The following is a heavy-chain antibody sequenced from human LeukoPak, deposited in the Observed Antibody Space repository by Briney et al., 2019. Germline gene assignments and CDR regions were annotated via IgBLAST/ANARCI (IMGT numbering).Heavy chain of an antibody. CDR2: ISYDGGNT. J-gene: IGHJ4*02. CDR1: GFIFSSYA. Sequence: PGRSLRLSCGASGFIFSSYALHWVRQAPGKGLEWVAAISYDGGNTYYADSVKGRFTISRDNSKNTLHLQMESLRAEDTAVYYCARGRYSGYDSGYFDYWGQGTLVTVSS. D-gene: IGHD5-12*01. V-gene: IGHV3-30*04. CDR3: ARGRYSGYDSGYFDY.